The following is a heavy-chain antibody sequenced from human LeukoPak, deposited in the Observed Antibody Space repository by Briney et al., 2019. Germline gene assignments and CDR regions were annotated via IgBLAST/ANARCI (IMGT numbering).Heavy chain of an antibody. V-gene: IGHV3-21*04. J-gene: IGHJ3*02. CDR1: GFTFSRYS. CDR2: ISGSSSSYI. CDR3: XKDVNSYGSDAFDI. D-gene: IGHD5-18*01. Sequence: GGSLRLSCAASGFTFSRYSMNWVRQAPGKGLEWVSSISGSSSSYIYYADSLKGRFTISRDNSKNTLYLQMNSLRDEDTALYXXXKDVNSYGSDAFDIWGQGTMVTVSS.